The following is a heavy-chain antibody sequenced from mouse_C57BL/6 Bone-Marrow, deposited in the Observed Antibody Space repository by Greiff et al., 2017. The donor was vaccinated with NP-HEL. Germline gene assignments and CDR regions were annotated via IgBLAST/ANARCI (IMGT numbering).Heavy chain of an antibody. CDR2: ISYDGSN. CDR3: ASDYYGSSYDAY. CDR1: GYSITSGYY. V-gene: IGHV3-6*01. J-gene: IGHJ3*01. D-gene: IGHD1-1*01. Sequence: EVHLVESGPGLVKPSQSLSLTCSVTGYSITSGYYWNWIRQFPGNKLEWMGYISYDGSNNYNPSLKNRISITRDTSKNQFFLKLNSVTTEDTATYYCASDYYGSSYDAYWGQGTLVTVSA.